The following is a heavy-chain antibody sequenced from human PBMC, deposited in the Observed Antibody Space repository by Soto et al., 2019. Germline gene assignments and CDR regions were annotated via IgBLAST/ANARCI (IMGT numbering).Heavy chain of an antibody. CDR3: ARVGYSSSWYNSYSRKNWFDP. CDR1: GGSFSGYY. V-gene: IGHV4-34*01. J-gene: IGHJ5*02. Sequence: SETLSLTCAVYGGSFSGYYWSWIRQPPGKGLEWIGEINHSGSTNYNPSLKSRVTISVDTSKNQFSLKLSSVTAADTAVYYCARVGYSSSWYNSYSRKNWFDPWGQGTLVTVSS. D-gene: IGHD6-13*01. CDR2: INHSGST.